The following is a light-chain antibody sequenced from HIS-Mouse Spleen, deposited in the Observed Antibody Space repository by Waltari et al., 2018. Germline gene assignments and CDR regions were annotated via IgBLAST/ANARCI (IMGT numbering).Light chain of an antibody. CDR2: AAS. CDR1: QVISSY. V-gene: IGKV1-9*01. CDR3: QQLNSYPPT. Sequence: DIQLTQSPSFLSASVGDIVTITCRASQVISSYLAWYQQKPGKAPNLLIYAASTLQSGVPSRFSGSGSGTEFTLTISSLQPEDFATYYCQQLNSYPPTFGQGTKVEIK. J-gene: IGKJ1*01.